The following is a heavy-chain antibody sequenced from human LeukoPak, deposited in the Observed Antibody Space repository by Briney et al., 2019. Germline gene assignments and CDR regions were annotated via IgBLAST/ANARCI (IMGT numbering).Heavy chain of an antibody. Sequence: GGSLRLSCAASGFTFDDYAMHWVRQAPGKGLEWVSLISGDGGSTYYADSVKGRFTISRDNSKNSLYLQMNSLRTEDTALYYCAKVYYYDSSGYYGRPPYYYYGMDVWSQGTTVTVSS. V-gene: IGHV3-43*02. J-gene: IGHJ6*02. CDR3: AKVYYYDSSGYYGRPPYYYYGMDV. CDR1: GFTFDDYA. D-gene: IGHD3-22*01. CDR2: ISGDGGST.